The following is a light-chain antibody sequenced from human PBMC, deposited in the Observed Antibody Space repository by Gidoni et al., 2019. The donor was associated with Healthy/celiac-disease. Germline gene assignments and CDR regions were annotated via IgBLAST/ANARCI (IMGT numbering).Light chain of an antibody. CDR2: GAS. Sequence: EIVLTPSPGTLSLSPGERATLSCRASQSVRSSYLAWYQQKPGQAPRLLIYGASSRATGIPDRFSGSGSGTGFTLTISRLEPEDFAVYYCQQYGSSPRTFGQGTKVEIK. CDR1: QSVRSSY. CDR3: QQYGSSPRT. V-gene: IGKV3-20*01. J-gene: IGKJ1*01.